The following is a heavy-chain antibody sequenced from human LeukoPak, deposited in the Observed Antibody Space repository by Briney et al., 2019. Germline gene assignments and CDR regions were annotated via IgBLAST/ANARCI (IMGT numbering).Heavy chain of an antibody. CDR3: AKGDTS. CDR1: GFNFMNAW. J-gene: IGHJ5*02. Sequence: GGSLRLSCAASGFNFMNAWMSWVRQTPGKGLEWVAFIRYDGSDKYYADSVKGRFTISRDNSKNTLYLQMNSLRTEDTAVYYCAKGDTSWGQGTLVTVSS. V-gene: IGHV3-30*02. CDR2: IRYDGSDK. D-gene: IGHD2-21*02.